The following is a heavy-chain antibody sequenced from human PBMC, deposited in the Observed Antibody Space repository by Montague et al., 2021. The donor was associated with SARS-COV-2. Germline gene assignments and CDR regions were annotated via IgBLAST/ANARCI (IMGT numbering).Heavy chain of an antibody. CDR1: GGSIRSYY. Sequence: SETLSLTCTVSGGSIRSYYWSWIRQPPGKGLEWIGEIYSSGSTNYNPSLKSRVTISMDTSKSQFSLKLTSVTAADTAVYYCARHTRGWQPFDVWGQGTLVTVSS. D-gene: IGHD6-19*01. CDR2: IYSSGST. V-gene: IGHV4-59*01. CDR3: ARHTRGWQPFDV. J-gene: IGHJ4*02.